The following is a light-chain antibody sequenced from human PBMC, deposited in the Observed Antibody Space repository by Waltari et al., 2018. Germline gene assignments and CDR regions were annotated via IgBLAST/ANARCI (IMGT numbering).Light chain of an antibody. CDR3: HLRSNWRYT. Sequence: EIVLTQSPAILSLSPGERTPLPCRPSQGVTKYLYWYQLKPGQAPRLLIYDASNRATGIPTRFSGSGSGTDFTLTISSLEPDDFAVYFCHLRSNWRYTFGQGTKLEIK. CDR2: DAS. V-gene: IGKV3-11*01. J-gene: IGKJ2*01. CDR1: QGVTKY.